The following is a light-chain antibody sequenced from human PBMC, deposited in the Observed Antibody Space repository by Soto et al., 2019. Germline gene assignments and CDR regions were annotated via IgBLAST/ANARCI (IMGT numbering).Light chain of an antibody. V-gene: IGLV1-47*02. J-gene: IGLJ1*01. CDR1: RSNIGTNS. Sequence: QSVLTQPPSASGTPGQRVTISCFGSRSNIGTNSVYWYQKLPGTAPRVLIYSNNQRPSGVPDRFSGSKSGTSASLAISGLRSEDEADYYCAAWDDSLSGYVFGAGTKVTVL. CDR3: AAWDDSLSGYV. CDR2: SNN.